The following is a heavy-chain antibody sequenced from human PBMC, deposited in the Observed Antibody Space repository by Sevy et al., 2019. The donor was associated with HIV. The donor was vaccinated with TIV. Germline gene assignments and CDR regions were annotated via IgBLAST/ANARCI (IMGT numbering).Heavy chain of an antibody. Sequence: ASVKVSCKASGYAFTNYGISWVRQAPGQGLEWMGWISAYNGNTNYAQKLQGRVSMTTDTSTSAAYMELRSLRSADTAVYYCSRSHDSTGYYSEYHYYYGMDVWGQGTTVTVSS. V-gene: IGHV1-18*01. CDR2: ISAYNGNT. D-gene: IGHD3-22*01. CDR3: SRSHDSTGYYSEYHYYYGMDV. J-gene: IGHJ6*02. CDR1: GYAFTNYG.